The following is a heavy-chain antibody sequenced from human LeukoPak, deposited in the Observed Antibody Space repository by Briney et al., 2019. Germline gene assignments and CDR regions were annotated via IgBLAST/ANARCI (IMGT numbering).Heavy chain of an antibody. CDR2: ISGSGGST. J-gene: IGHJ6*02. CDR3: AKFSAYYYGMDV. Sequence: LRLSCAXSGFTFSSYAMSWVRQAPGKGLEWVSAISGSGGSTYYADSVKGRFTISRDNSKNTLYLQMNSLRAEDTAVYYCAKFSAYYYGMDVWGQGTTVTVSS. CDR1: GFTFSSYA. D-gene: IGHD2/OR15-2a*01. V-gene: IGHV3-23*01.